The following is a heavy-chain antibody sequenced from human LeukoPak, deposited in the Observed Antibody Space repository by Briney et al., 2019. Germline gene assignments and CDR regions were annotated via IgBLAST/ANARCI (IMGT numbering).Heavy chain of an antibody. CDR3: STAAVH. CDR1: GFTFSNAW. Sequence: GGSLRLSCAASGFTFSNAWMSWVRQTPGKGLEWVGRIRSTTDGGTTDYAAPVKGRFTISRDDSKNTLYLQMNSLKTEDAAVYYCSTAAVHWGQGTLVTVSS. D-gene: IGHD6-13*01. J-gene: IGHJ4*02. CDR2: IRSTTDGGTT. V-gene: IGHV3-15*01.